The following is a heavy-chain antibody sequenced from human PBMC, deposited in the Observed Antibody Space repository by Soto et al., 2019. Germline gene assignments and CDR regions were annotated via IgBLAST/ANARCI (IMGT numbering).Heavy chain of an antibody. CDR3: ARGRYCSGGSCPFYGMDV. CDR2: INHSGST. J-gene: IGHJ6*02. CDR1: GGSFSGYY. Sequence: SETLSLTCAVYGGSFSGYYWSWIRQPPGKGLEWIGEINHSGSTNYNPSLKSRVTISVDTSKNQFSLKLSSVTAADTAVYYCARGRYCSGGSCPFYGMDVWGQGTTVTVSS. D-gene: IGHD2-15*01. V-gene: IGHV4-34*01.